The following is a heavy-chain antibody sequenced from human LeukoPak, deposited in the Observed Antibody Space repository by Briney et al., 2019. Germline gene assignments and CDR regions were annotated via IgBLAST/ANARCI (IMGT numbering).Heavy chain of an antibody. Sequence: SETLSLTCTVSGYSISIGYNWGWVRQPPGKGLECIGSISHTGSTYYNPSLESRVTISLDTSNNQFSLELSSVTAADTAVYYCARTYINFSNYFDPWGQGSLVTVSS. J-gene: IGHJ5*02. CDR1: GYSISIGYN. V-gene: IGHV4-38-2*02. CDR2: ISHTGST. CDR3: ARTYINFSNYFDP. D-gene: IGHD4-11*01.